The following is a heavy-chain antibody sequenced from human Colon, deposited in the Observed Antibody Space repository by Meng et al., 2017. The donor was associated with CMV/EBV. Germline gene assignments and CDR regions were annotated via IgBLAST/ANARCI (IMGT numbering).Heavy chain of an antibody. Sequence: GESLKISCKGSGYIFTSYWIGWVRQMPGKGLEWMGIIYPGDPDTKYSPSFQGHVTISADKSISTAYLQWNSLQASDTAMYYCVTRYGGSYYVLYWGQGTLVTVSS. CDR1: GYIFTSYW. J-gene: IGHJ4*02. CDR3: VTRYGGSYYVLY. D-gene: IGHD1-26*01. CDR2: IYPGDPDT. V-gene: IGHV5-51*01.